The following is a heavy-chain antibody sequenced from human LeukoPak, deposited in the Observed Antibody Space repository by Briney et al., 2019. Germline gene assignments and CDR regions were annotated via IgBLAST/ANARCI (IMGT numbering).Heavy chain of an antibody. D-gene: IGHD3-3*01. CDR1: GESFSGYY. CDR2: INHSGSP. Sequence: YPSETLSLTCAVYGESFSGYYWSWIRQPPGKGLEWLGEINHSGSPNYNPPLKSRVTIPVDTSKNQFSLKLSYVTAADTAGYYCARAYDFWSGYYGRLDYWGQGTLVTVSS. J-gene: IGHJ4*02. V-gene: IGHV4-34*01. CDR3: ARAYDFWSGYYGRLDY.